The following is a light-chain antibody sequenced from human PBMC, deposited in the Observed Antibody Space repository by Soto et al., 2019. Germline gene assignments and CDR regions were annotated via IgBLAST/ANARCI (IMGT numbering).Light chain of an antibody. CDR1: QSVTSD. Sequence: EVVMTQSPATLSAFPGERATLSCRASQSVTSDLAWYQQTPGQAPRLLIYATSTRATGIPARFSGSGSGTEFTLTIRSLQSDDFAVYYCKRYNNWPLTFGGGTKVDIK. CDR2: ATS. CDR3: KRYNNWPLT. J-gene: IGKJ4*01. V-gene: IGKV3-15*01.